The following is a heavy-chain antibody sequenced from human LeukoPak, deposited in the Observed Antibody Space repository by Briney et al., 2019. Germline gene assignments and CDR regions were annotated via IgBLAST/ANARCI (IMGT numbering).Heavy chain of an antibody. Sequence: GGSLRLSCAAFGFTFSSYWMSWVRQAPGKGLEWVANIKQDGSEKYYVDSKNSLYLQMNSLRAEDTAVYYCARNLWGEYMDVWGKGTTVTVSS. D-gene: IGHD7-27*01. CDR3: ARNLWGEYMDV. CDR2: IKQDGSEK. J-gene: IGHJ6*03. CDR1: GFTFSSYW. V-gene: IGHV3-7*01.